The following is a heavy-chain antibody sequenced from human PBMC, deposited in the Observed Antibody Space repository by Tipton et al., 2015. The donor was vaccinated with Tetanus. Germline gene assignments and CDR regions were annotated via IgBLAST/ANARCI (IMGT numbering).Heavy chain of an antibody. CDR2: IFHSGST. CDR1: GDSIRRSY. J-gene: IGHJ3*02. D-gene: IGHD3-10*01. CDR3: ARDELFFSGGEDHAAFDI. V-gene: IGHV4-59*01. Sequence: PGLVKPSETLSLTCNVSGDSIRRSYWSWIRQPPGKGLEWIGHIFHSGSTNYNPSLKSRVTISVDTSKNQFSLKLTSVTTADTAVYFCARDELFFSGGEDHAAFDIWGQGTLVTVSS.